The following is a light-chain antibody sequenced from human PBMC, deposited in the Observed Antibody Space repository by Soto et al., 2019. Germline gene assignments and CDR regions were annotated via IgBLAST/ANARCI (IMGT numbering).Light chain of an antibody. J-gene: IGKJ4*01. CDR1: QSVLYSSNNKNY. CDR3: QQYYSTPPT. CDR2: WAS. Sequence: DIVMTQSPDSLAVSLGERVTINCKSSQSVLYSSNNKNYLAWYQQKPGQPPKLLIYWASTRESGVPDRFSGSGSGTDFTLSSSSLQAEDVAVYYCQQYYSTPPTFGGGTKVEIK. V-gene: IGKV4-1*01.